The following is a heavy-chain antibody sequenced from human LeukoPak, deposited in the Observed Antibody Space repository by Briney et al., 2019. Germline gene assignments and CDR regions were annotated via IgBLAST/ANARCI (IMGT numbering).Heavy chain of an antibody. Sequence: GGSLRLSCAASGFTFSSYGMSWVRQAPEKGLEWVSTISGSGRNTYYADSVKGRFTISRDNSKNTLYLQMNSLRAEDTAVYYCANSPRKRGHSGYALVYYYYMDVWGKGTTVTISS. J-gene: IGHJ6*03. V-gene: IGHV3-23*01. CDR2: ISGSGRNT. D-gene: IGHD5-12*01. CDR3: ANSPRKRGHSGYALVYYYYMDV. CDR1: GFTFSSYG.